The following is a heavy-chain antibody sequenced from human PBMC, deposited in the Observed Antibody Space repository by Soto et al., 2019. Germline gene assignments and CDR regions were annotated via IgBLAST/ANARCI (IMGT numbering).Heavy chain of an antibody. J-gene: IGHJ3*01. V-gene: IGHV4-59*08. Sequence: SETLSLTCTVSGGSISSYSWTWIRQPPGKGLEWIGYISYSGSTNYNPSLKSRVTVSVETSKNQFSLKLTSVTAADTAVYYCARHGGIFLLVGGGLLSAFAFSAQRTMV. D-gene: IGHD2-21*02. CDR3: ARHGGIFLLVGGGLLSAFAF. CDR2: ISYSGST. CDR1: GGSISSYS.